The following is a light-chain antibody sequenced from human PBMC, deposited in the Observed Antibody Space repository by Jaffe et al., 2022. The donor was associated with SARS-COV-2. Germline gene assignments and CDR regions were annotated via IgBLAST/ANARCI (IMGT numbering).Light chain of an antibody. CDR2: DAS. V-gene: IGKV1-33*01. J-gene: IGKJ3*01. CDR1: QDISNY. CDR3: QHYDNLPPRPKTFT. Sequence: DIQMTQSPSSLSASVGDRVTITCQASQDISNYLNWYQQKPGKTPKLLIYDASNLETGVPSRFSGSGSGTDFTFTINSLQPEDIATYYCQHYDNLPPRPKTFTFGPGTKVDIK.